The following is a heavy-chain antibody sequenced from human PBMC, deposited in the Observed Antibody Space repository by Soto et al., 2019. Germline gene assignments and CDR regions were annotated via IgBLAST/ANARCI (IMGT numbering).Heavy chain of an antibody. CDR1: DGYCIGYY. Sequence: TETLPLTCARYDGYCIGYYWRRIRQPPGKGLEWIGEINHSGSTNYNPSLKSRVTISVDTSKNQFSLKLSSVTAADTAVYYCARNYGHAFDIWGQGAMVTVSS. V-gene: IGHV4-34*01. J-gene: IGHJ3*02. CDR2: INHSGST. CDR3: ARNYGHAFDI. D-gene: IGHD1-7*01.